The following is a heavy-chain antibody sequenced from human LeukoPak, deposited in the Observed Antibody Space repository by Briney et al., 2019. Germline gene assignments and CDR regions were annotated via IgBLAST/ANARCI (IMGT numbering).Heavy chain of an antibody. J-gene: IGHJ6*03. CDR1: GYKFSGSC. V-gene: IGHV1-46*01. D-gene: IGHD6-6*01. CDR2: INPSDDNT. Sequence: ASVKVSCKASGYKFSGSCIHWVRQAPGQGLEWMGIINPSDDNTNTAQNFQGRVTMTSDTSASTVYMELSSLRSEDTAVYYCARHSSSPPYYYYYYMDVWGKGTTVTVSS. CDR3: ARHSSSPPYYYYYYMDV.